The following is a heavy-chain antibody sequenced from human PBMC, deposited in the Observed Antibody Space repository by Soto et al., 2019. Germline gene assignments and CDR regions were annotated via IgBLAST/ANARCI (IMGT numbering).Heavy chain of an antibody. V-gene: IGHV3-30-3*01. D-gene: IGHD3-10*01. J-gene: IGHJ4*02. CDR1: GFTFSSYA. Sequence: SLRLSCASSGFTFSSYAMHWVRQAPGKGLEWVAVISYDGSNKYYADSVKGRFTISRDNSKNTLYLQMNSLRAEDKAVYYCARNYGSGSSATSDYWGQGTLVTVSS. CDR2: ISYDGSNK. CDR3: ARNYGSGSSATSDY.